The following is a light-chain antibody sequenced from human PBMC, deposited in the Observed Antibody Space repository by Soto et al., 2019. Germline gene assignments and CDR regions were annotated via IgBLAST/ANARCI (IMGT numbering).Light chain of an antibody. Sequence: ETVMTQSPATLSVSPGEGATLSCRASQSVGSSLAWYQHKPGQAPRLLIYGATTRATGIPARFSGSGYGAEFTLTINSLQSEDFALYYCLQYSNGPRTFGQGTKVDIK. CDR2: GAT. J-gene: IGKJ1*01. CDR3: LQYSNGPRT. CDR1: QSVGSS. V-gene: IGKV3-15*01.